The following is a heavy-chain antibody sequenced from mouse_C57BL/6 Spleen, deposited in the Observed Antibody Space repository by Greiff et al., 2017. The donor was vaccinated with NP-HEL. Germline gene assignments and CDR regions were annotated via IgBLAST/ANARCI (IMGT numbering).Heavy chain of an antibody. J-gene: IGHJ4*01. CDR2: IDPSDSYT. CDR1: GYTFTSYW. V-gene: IGHV1-69*01. CDR3: ARSSVTGDAMDY. D-gene: IGHD2-13*01. Sequence: QVQLQQPGAELVMPGASVKLSCKASGYTFTSYWMHWVKQRPGQGLEWIGEIDPSDSYTNYNQKFKGKSTLTVDKSSSTAYMQLSSLTSEDSAVYYCARSSVTGDAMDYWGQGTSVTVSS.